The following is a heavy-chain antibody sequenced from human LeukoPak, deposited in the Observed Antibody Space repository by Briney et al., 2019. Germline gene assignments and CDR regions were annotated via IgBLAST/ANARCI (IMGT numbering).Heavy chain of an antibody. V-gene: IGHV4-34*01. CDR2: INHSGST. J-gene: IGHJ4*02. Sequence: SETLSLTCAVYGGSFSGYYWSWIRQPPGKGLEWIGEINHSGSTNYNPSLKSRVTISVDTSKNQFSLKLSSVTAADTAVYYCARAAAGDYWGQGTLVTVSS. CDR3: ARAAAGDY. D-gene: IGHD6-13*01. CDR1: GGSFSGYY.